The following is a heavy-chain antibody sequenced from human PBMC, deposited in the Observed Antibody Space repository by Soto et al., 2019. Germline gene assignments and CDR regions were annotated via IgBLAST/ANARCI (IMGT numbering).Heavy chain of an antibody. V-gene: IGHV1-18*01. CDR3: ARRTYFDY. CDR2: ISANNDHT. J-gene: IGHJ4*02. CDR1: GYTLNTYG. Sequence: QVQLVQSGAEVKKPGASVKVSCKASGYTLNTYGITWVRQAPGQGLEWMGWISANNDHTNYPQKLQGRVTMTTDTSTSTAYMALRSLTSDDTGVYYCARRTYFDYWGQGTLGTVSS.